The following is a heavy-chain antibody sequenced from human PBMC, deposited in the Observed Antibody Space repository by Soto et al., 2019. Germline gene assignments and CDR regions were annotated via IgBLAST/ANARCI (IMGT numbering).Heavy chain of an antibody. Sequence: ASVKVSCKASGYTFTSYGISWVRQSPGQGLEWMGWISAYNGNTNYAQKLQGRVTMTTDTSTSTAYMELRSLRAEDTAVYYCAKGRSRVVPAATGGFDPWGQGTLVTVSS. V-gene: IGHV1-18*01. CDR2: ISAYNGNT. D-gene: IGHD2-2*01. CDR3: AKGRSRVVPAATGGFDP. CDR1: GYTFTSYG. J-gene: IGHJ5*02.